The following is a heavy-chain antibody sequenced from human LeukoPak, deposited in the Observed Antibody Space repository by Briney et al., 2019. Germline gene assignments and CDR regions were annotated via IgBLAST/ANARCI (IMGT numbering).Heavy chain of an antibody. D-gene: IGHD2-8*01. V-gene: IGHV3-7*05. CDR3: ARESILMVYESWFDP. CDR2: IKRDGSEK. CDR1: GFTFSSYW. J-gene: IGHJ5*02. Sequence: AGGSLRLSCAASGFTFSSYWMSWVRQAPGKGLEWVANIKRDGSEKYYVDSVKGRFTISRDNAKNSLYLQMNSLRAEDTAVYYCARESILMVYESWFDPWGQGTLVTV.